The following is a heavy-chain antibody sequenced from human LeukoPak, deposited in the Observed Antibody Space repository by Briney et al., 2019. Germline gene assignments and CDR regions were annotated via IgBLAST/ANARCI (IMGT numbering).Heavy chain of an antibody. CDR3: ARGHYDVLAASYKWTPDY. CDR1: GFTFNTFN. Sequence: GGSLRLSCAASGFTFNTFNMNWVRQAPGKGLEWVSSITSGGDYIYYADSVKGGFTTSRDNAKNSLSLHLTSLRVEDTAVYYCARGHYDVLAASYKWTPDYWGQGTLVTVSS. J-gene: IGHJ4*02. CDR2: ITSGGDYI. D-gene: IGHD3-9*01. V-gene: IGHV3-21*01.